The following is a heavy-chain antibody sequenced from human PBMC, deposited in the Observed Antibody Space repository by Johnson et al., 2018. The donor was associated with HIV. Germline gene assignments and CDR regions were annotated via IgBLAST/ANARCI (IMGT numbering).Heavy chain of an antibody. V-gene: IGHV3-11*04. J-gene: IGHJ3*01. Sequence: QVQLVESGGGLVKPGGSLRLSCAASGVTISDSYMNWIRQAPGKGLEWVSYIRSSNSGSTTYYADSVKGRFTIARDNAKNTLYVEMKSLRREDTGVYHCVRTSCSGARCLGYDPLDVWGQGAMVTVSS. D-gene: IGHD6-19*01. CDR3: VRTSCSGARCLGYDPLDV. CDR1: GVTISDSY. CDR2: IRSSNSGSTT.